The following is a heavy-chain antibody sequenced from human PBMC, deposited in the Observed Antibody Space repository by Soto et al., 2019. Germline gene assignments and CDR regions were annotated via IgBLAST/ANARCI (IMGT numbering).Heavy chain of an antibody. Sequence: QVQLVQSGAEVKQPGSSVKVSCKTSGGTFSTYAIYWVRQAPGQGLEWMGAIIPLFGTADYAQKFQGRVTINADESTSTASMELSGLRSEDTAVYYCARPKGSYSSGYYYFDYWGQGTLVTVSS. J-gene: IGHJ4*02. V-gene: IGHV1-69*01. CDR1: GGTFSTYA. D-gene: IGHD6-19*01. CDR2: IIPLFGTA. CDR3: ARPKGSYSSGYYYFDY.